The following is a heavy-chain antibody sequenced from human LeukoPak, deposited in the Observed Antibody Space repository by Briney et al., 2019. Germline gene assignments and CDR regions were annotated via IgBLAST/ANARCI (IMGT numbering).Heavy chain of an antibody. D-gene: IGHD2-15*01. Sequence: ASVKVSCKASGYTFTSYDINWVRQATGQGLDWMGWMNPNSGNTGYAQKFQGRVTMTRNTSISTAYMELSSLRSEDTAVYYCARGWVNCSGGSCYSSWFDPWGQGTLVTVSS. CDR2: MNPNSGNT. CDR1: GYTFTSYD. CDR3: ARGWVNCSGGSCYSSWFDP. J-gene: IGHJ5*02. V-gene: IGHV1-8*01.